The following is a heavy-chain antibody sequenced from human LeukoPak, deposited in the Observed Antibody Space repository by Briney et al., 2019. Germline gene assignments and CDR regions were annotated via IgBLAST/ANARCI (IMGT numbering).Heavy chain of an antibody. CDR1: GLTFNSYA. J-gene: IGHJ4*02. D-gene: IGHD3-10*01. V-gene: IGHV3-23*01. CDR3: AKRGGYETMAAFDY. Sequence: AGGSLRLSCAASGLTFNSYAMSWVRQAPGKGLEWVSAISPSGTDTYYADSVKGRFTISRDNSKNTLYLQMSSLRAEDSAVYYCAKRGGYETMAAFDYWGQGTLVTVSS. CDR2: ISPSGTDT.